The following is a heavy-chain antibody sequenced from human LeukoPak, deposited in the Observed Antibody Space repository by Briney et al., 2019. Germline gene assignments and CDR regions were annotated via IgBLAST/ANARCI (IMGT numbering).Heavy chain of an antibody. D-gene: IGHD3-16*01. CDR2: IIPILGIA. V-gene: IGHV1-69*02. CDR1: GCTFSSYT. J-gene: IGHJ6*02. Sequence: SVKVSCKASGCTFSSYTISWVRQAPRQGLEWMGRIIPILGIANYAHKFQGRVTITADKSTSTAYMGLSSLRSEDTAVYYCATATGEAWGYYGMDVWGQGTTVTVSS. CDR3: ATATGEAWGYYGMDV.